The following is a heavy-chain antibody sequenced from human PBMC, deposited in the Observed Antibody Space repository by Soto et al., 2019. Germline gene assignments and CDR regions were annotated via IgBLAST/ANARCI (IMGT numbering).Heavy chain of an antibody. CDR2: TSDDESRK. CDR3: ARGAGSGSFLIHY. J-gene: IGHJ4*02. D-gene: IGHD1-26*01. CDR1: GFTFSSYA. Sequence: QVQLVESGGGVVQPGRSLRLSCAASGFTFSSYAMHWVRQAPGKGLEWMAITSDDESRKYYADSVRGRFTISRDNSKKTLYLQMNSLSDEDAALFYCARGAGSGSFLIHYWGQGTLVTVSS. V-gene: IGHV3-30*04.